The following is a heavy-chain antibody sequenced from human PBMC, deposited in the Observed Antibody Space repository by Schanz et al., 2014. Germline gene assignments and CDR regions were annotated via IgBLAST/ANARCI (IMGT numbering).Heavy chain of an antibody. CDR3: ARDGVDAAAGGNY. D-gene: IGHD6-13*01. J-gene: IGHJ4*02. CDR2: IIPILGIA. CDR1: GGTFNSYT. Sequence: QVQLVQSGAEVKKPGSSMKVSCKASGGTFNSYTINWVRQAPGQGLEWMGRIIPILGIANYAQKFQGRVTITADKSTFTAYVDVSSLRSEDTAVYYCARDGVDAAAGGNYWGQGALVTVSS. V-gene: IGHV1-69*08.